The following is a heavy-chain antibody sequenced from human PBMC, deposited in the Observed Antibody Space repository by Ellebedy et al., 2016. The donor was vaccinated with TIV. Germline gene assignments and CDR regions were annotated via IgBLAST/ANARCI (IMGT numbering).Heavy chain of an antibody. CDR2: IDWDDDT. V-gene: IGHV2-70*04. J-gene: IGHJ3*01. CDR1: GFSLSTPGMR. Sequence: SGPTLVXPTPTLTLTCAFSGFSLSTPGMRVSWVRQPPGKALEWLARIDWDDDTFYSTSLETRLTISKDTSKSQVVLTMTNLDPVDTATYYCARMGSGDSHDAFDVWGQGTVVSVSS. D-gene: IGHD2-15*01. CDR3: ARMGSGDSHDAFDV.